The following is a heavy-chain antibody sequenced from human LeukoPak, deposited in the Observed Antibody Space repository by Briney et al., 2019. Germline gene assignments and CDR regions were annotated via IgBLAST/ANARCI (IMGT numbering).Heavy chain of an antibody. J-gene: IGHJ5*02. D-gene: IGHD3-3*01. CDR2: ISGSGGST. Sequence: GGSLRLSCAASGFTFSSYAMSWVRQAPGKGLEWVSAISGSGGSTYYADSVKGRFTISRDNSKNTLYLQMNSLRAEDTAVYYCARAPESPEVYDFWSGYYHQNWFDPWGQGTLVTVSS. V-gene: IGHV3-23*01. CDR1: GFTFSSYA. CDR3: ARAPESPEVYDFWSGYYHQNWFDP.